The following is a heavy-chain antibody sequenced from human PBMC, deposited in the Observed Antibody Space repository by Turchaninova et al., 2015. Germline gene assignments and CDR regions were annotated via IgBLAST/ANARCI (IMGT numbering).Heavy chain of an antibody. D-gene: IGHD3-22*01. CDR1: GFTFSNYG. V-gene: IGHV3-30*18. Sequence: RLSCAASGFTFSNYGMHWVRQAPGKGLEWVAVISFDGNNKYYADSVKGRFTISRDTTKNTLYLQMNSLRAEDTAGYYGAKGITMMVVVKFRDGMDVWGQGTTVTVSS. CDR2: ISFDGNNK. J-gene: IGHJ6*02. CDR3: AKGITMMVVVKFRDGMDV.